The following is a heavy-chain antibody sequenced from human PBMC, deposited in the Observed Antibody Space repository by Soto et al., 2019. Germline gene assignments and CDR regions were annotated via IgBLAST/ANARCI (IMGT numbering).Heavy chain of an antibody. CDR2: IYSGGSA. V-gene: IGHV3-23*01. J-gene: IGHJ4*02. D-gene: IGHD3-16*01. Sequence: GGSLRLSCAASGFTFTSYSMAWVRQAPGKGLEWVSEIYSGGSAFYADSVKGRFTISRDNSKNTVFLQMNSLRAEDSALYYCVKDRQFDDAWTFDYWGQGTLVTVSS. CDR3: VKDRQFDDAWTFDY. CDR1: GFTFTSYS.